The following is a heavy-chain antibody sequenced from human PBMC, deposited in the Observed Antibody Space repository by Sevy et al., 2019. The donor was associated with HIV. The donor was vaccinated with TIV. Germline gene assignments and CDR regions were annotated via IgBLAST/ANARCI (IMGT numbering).Heavy chain of an antibody. D-gene: IGHD3-16*01. Sequence: GSLRLSCAASGFTFSSYEMNWVRQAPGKGLEWVSYISSSGSTIYYADSVKGRFTISRDNAKNSLYLQMNSLRAEDTAVYYCARVAHASTLDYWGQGTLVTVSS. CDR3: ARVAHASTLDY. CDR1: GFTFSSYE. V-gene: IGHV3-48*03. J-gene: IGHJ4*02. CDR2: ISSSGSTI.